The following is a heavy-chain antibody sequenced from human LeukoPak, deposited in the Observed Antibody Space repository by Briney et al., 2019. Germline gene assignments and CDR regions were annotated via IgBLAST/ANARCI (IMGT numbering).Heavy chain of an antibody. CDR2: INPNSGGT. Sequence: PGASVKVSCKASGYTFTGYYMHWVRQAPGQGLEWMGWINPNSGGTNYAQKFQGRVTMTRDTSISTAYMELSRLRSDDTAVYYCAKDGGYSSSWYVHWGQGTLVTVSS. CDR3: AKDGGYSSSWYVH. D-gene: IGHD6-13*01. J-gene: IGHJ4*02. V-gene: IGHV1-2*02. CDR1: GYTFTGYY.